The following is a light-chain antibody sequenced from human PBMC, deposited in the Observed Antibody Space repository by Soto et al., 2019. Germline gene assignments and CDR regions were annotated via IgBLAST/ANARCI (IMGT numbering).Light chain of an antibody. V-gene: IGKV3D-15*01. CDR2: GAS. J-gene: IGKJ1*01. CDR1: QSVGSN. Sequence: EVVMTHSPATLPVSPLCIVTLSCSSSQSVGSNLAWYQQRPGQPPRLLIYGASTRDTGVPTRFSGSGSGTEFTLTITNLQSEDFAVYYCQQYNNWPPWKFGQGTKVDIK. CDR3: QQYNNWPPWK.